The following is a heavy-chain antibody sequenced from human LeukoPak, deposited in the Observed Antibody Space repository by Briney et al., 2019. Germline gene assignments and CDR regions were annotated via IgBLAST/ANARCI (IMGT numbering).Heavy chain of an antibody. CDR2: INTNTGNP. CDR3: ARGAENFDY. CDR1: AYDFTGYY. D-gene: IGHD6-19*01. Sequence: GASVKVSCKVVAYDFTGYYIHWVRQATGQGPEWMGWINTNTGNPTYAQGFTGRFVFSLDTSVSTAYLQISSLKAEDTAVYYCARGAENFDYWGQGTLVTVSS. V-gene: IGHV7-4-1*02. J-gene: IGHJ4*02.